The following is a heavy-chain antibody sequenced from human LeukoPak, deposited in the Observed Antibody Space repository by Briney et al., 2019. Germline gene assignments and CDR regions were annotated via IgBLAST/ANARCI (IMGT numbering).Heavy chain of an antibody. CDR3: AKEGGSNSDYFDY. CDR1: GFIFSGNS. CDR2: ISYDGKKK. V-gene: IGHV3-30*18. J-gene: IGHJ4*02. D-gene: IGHD1-26*01. Sequence: GGSLRLSCAASGFIFSGNSMHWVRQAPGKGLEWVAVISYDGKKKYYADSVKGRFTISRENSQNRQYLQVNSLIPEDTAVYYCAKEGGSNSDYFDYWGQGTLVTVSS.